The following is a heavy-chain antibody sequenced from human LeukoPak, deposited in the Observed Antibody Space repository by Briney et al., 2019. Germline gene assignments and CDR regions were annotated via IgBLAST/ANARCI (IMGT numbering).Heavy chain of an antibody. CDR3: ARGGGLDV. D-gene: IGHD3-16*01. J-gene: IGHJ6*02. CDR2: INHNGNVN. V-gene: IGHV3-7*03. CDR1: GFTSSSYW. Sequence: GGSLRLSCEASGFTSSSYWMNWARQAPGKGLEWVASINHNGNVNYYVDSVKGRFTISRDNAKNSLYLQMSNLRAEDTAVYFCARGGGLDVWGQGATVTVSS.